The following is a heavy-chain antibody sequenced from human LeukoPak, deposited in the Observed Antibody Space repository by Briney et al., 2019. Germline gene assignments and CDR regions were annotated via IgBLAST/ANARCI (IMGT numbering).Heavy chain of an antibody. J-gene: IGHJ4*02. Sequence: GGSLRLSCAVSGFTFCSYAMTWVRQAPGKGLEWVSAISGGGGSTYYADSVKGRFTISRDNSKNTLYLQMNSLRAEDTAVYYCAKEITMIRGVIKLGFDYWGQGTQVTVSS. CDR1: GFTFCSYA. CDR2: ISGGGGST. V-gene: IGHV3-23*01. CDR3: AKEITMIRGVIKLGFDY. D-gene: IGHD3-10*01.